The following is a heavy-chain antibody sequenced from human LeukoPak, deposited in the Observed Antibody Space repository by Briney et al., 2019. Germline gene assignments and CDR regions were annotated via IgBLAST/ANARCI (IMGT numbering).Heavy chain of an antibody. CDR2: IYPCDSDT. Sequence: GESLKISCKGSGYSFTSYWIGWVRQMPGKGLEWMGIIYPCDSDTRYSPSFQGQVTISVDKTVSIAYLQWSSLKASDTAMYYCARLYRSTSGGDYWGQGTLVTVSS. V-gene: IGHV5-51*01. J-gene: IGHJ4*02. CDR1: GYSFTSYW. D-gene: IGHD6-13*01. CDR3: ARLYRSTSGGDY.